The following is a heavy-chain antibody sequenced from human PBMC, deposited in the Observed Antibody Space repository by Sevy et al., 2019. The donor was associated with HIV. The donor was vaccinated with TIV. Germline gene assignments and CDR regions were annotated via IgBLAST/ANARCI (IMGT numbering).Heavy chain of an antibody. CDR1: GFSFSANW. Sequence: GGSLRLSCAASGFSFSANWMNWVRQAPGKGLEWVANIKGDGSDKHYVDSVEGRFTISRDNAKNVLYPQMNSLRVEDTAVYYCAHETFGRFESWGQGILVTVSS. CDR3: AHETFGRFES. J-gene: IGHJ4*02. D-gene: IGHD3-16*01. CDR2: IKGDGSDK. V-gene: IGHV3-7*01.